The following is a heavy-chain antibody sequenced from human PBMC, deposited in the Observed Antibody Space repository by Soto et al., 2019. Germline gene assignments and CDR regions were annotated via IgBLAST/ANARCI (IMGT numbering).Heavy chain of an antibody. CDR1: GFTFSTYG. D-gene: IGHD3-10*01. CDR3: AKDFKVSGSHYGTLNYYYGMDV. Sequence: QVQLVESGGGVVQPGRSLRLSCAASGFTFSTYGMQWVRQAPGKGLEWVAVISYDGYLKYYVDAVKGRFTVARDNSKNTVFREMNSLRVEDTAVYFCAKDFKVSGSHYGTLNYYYGMDVWGQGTTVTVSS. CDR2: ISYDGYLK. J-gene: IGHJ6*02. V-gene: IGHV3-30*18.